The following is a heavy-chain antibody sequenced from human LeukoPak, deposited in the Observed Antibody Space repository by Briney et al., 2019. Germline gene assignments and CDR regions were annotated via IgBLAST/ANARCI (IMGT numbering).Heavy chain of an antibody. V-gene: IGHV6-1*01. CDR2: TYYRSRWYS. D-gene: IGHD6-13*01. J-gene: IGHJ4*02. CDR3: ARVGSSWYFDC. CDR1: GDSVSSNSAA. Sequence: SQTLSLTCAISGDSVSSNSAAWYWIRQSPLRGLEWLGRTYYRSRWYSDYAVSVKSRITISPDTSNNQFSLQLNTVTPDDTAVYYCARVGSSWYFDCWGQGTLVTVSS.